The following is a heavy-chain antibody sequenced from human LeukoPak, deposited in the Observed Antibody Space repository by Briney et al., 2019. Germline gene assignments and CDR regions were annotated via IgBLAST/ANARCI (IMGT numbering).Heavy chain of an antibody. V-gene: IGHV4-59*08. D-gene: IGHD1-26*01. CDR1: GGSISSYY. CDR3: ARRYSGSYFVAFDI. Sequence: SETLSLTCTVSGGSISSYYWSWIRQPPGKGLEWIGYIYYSGSTNYNPSLKSRVTISVDTSKNPFSMTLSSVTAADTAVYYCARRYSGSYFVAFDIWGQGTMVTVSS. J-gene: IGHJ3*02. CDR2: IYYSGST.